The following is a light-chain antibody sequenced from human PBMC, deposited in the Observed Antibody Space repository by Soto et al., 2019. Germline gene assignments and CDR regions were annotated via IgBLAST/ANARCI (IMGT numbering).Light chain of an antibody. CDR1: QSISIY. V-gene: IGKV1-39*01. CDR2: GAS. Sequence: DIQMTQSPSSLSASVGDRVTITCRASQSISIYLNWYQLKPGKAPNLLMYGASYLKSGVPTRFSGSVSGTDFTLKISRVEAEDVGVYYCMQTLRTWTFGQGTKVDIK. J-gene: IGKJ1*01. CDR3: MQTLRTWT.